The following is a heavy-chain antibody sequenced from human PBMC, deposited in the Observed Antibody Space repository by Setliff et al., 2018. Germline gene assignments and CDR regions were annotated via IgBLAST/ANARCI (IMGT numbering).Heavy chain of an antibody. V-gene: IGHV4-30-4*08. J-gene: IGHJ4*02. Sequence: SETLSLTCTVSDDSTRNNNYFWAWIRQPPGKGLEWIGFMYHNGDTHYSPSLKSRVSLSVDTSKRQVSLKLNTATAADTAVYYCARGTYANSWARFDFWGRGTLVTVSS. CDR3: ARGTYANSWARFDF. CDR1: DDSTRNNNYF. CDR2: MYHNGDT. D-gene: IGHD2-15*01.